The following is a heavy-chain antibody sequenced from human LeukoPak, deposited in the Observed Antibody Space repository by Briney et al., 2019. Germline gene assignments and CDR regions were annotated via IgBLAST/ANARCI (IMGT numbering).Heavy chain of an antibody. Sequence: SETLSLTCAVYGGSFSGYYWSWIRQPPGKGLEWIGEINHRGSTNYNPSLKSRVTISVDTSKNQFSLKLSSVTAADTAVYYCARGCQYCSSTSCYGNWFDPWGQGTLVTVSS. V-gene: IGHV4-34*01. CDR2: INHRGST. CDR1: GGSFSGYY. CDR3: ARGCQYCSSTSCYGNWFDP. J-gene: IGHJ5*02. D-gene: IGHD2-2*01.